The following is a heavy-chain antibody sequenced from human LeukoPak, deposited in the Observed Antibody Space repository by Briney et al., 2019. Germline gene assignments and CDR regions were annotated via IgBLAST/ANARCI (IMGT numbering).Heavy chain of an antibody. V-gene: IGHV1-18*01. CDR2: ISAYNGNT. D-gene: IGHD3-10*01. J-gene: IGHJ4*02. Sequence: EASVKVSCKASGYTFTSYGISWVRQAPGQGLEWMGWISAYNGNTNYAQKLQGRVTMTTDTSTSTAYMELRGLGSDDTAVYYCARDSPHGSGSYPVDYWGQGTLVTVSS. CDR1: GYTFTSYG. CDR3: ARDSPHGSGSYPVDY.